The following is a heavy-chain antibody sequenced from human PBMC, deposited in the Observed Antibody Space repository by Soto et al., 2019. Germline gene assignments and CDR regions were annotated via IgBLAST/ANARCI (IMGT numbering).Heavy chain of an antibody. CDR3: ARERRLGELSLIPPRFAFDI. D-gene: IGHD3-16*02. Sequence: SETLSLTCTVSGGSISSYYWSWIRQPPGKGLEWIGYIYYSGSTNYNPSLKSRVTISVDTSKNQFSLKLSSVTAADTAVYYCARERRLGELSLIPPRFAFDIWGQGTMVTVSS. CDR2: IYYSGST. CDR1: GGSISSYY. V-gene: IGHV4-59*01. J-gene: IGHJ3*02.